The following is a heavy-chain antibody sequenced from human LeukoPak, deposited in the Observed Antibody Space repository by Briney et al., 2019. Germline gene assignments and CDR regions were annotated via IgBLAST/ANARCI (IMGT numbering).Heavy chain of an antibody. Sequence: ASVKVSCKASGGTFSSYAISWVRQAPGQELEWMGGIIPIFGTANYAQKFQGRVTITADESTSTAYMELSSLRSEDTAVYYCASIVVVPAENYYMDVWGKGTTVTVSS. CDR3: ASIVVVPAENYYMDV. V-gene: IGHV1-69*13. J-gene: IGHJ6*03. CDR1: GGTFSSYA. D-gene: IGHD2-2*01. CDR2: IIPIFGTA.